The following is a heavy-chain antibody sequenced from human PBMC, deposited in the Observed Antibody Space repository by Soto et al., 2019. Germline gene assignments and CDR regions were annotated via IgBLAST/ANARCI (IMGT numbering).Heavy chain of an antibody. J-gene: IGHJ4*02. CDR2: INAANGDT. V-gene: IGHV1-3*01. CDR3: ARSRARYSSGWYPGY. D-gene: IGHD6-19*01. Sequence: ASVKVSCKASGYTFTSYGIHWVRQAPGQRLEWMGWINAANGDTKYSPKFQGRVTITRDTSASTAYMGLSSLRSEDTAVYYCARSRARYSSGWYPGYWGQGTLVTVSS. CDR1: GYTFTSYG.